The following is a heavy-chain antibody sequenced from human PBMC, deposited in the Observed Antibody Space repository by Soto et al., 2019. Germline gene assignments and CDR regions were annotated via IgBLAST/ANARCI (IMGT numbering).Heavy chain of an antibody. CDR3: ARALPAAIKVYYFDY. J-gene: IGHJ4*02. V-gene: IGHV4-34*01. CDR1: GGSFSGYY. CDR2: INHSGST. Sequence: QVQLQQWGAGLLKPSETLSLTCAVYGGSFSGYYWSWIRQPPGKGLEWIGEINHSGSTNYNPSLKSRVPISVDTSKNQFSLKLSSVTAADTAVYYCARALPAAIKVYYFDYWGQGTLVTVSS. D-gene: IGHD2-2*02.